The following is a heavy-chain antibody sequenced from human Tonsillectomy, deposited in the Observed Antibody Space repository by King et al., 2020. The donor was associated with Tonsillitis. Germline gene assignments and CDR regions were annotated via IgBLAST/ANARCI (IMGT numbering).Heavy chain of an antibody. D-gene: IGHD3-22*01. V-gene: IGHV2-26*01. CDR2: VFSNDHR. CDR1: GVSLSNARVG. Sequence: TLKESGPVLVKPTETLTLTCTVSGVSLSNARVGVSWIRQPPGKALEWLAHVFSNDHRSYSTSLKSRLTISKDTSKNQVVLTMTNMDPVDTGTYYCAHYHYDSSGYYYAVAMWGQGTLVTVSS. J-gene: IGHJ3*02. CDR3: AHYHYDSSGYYYAVAM.